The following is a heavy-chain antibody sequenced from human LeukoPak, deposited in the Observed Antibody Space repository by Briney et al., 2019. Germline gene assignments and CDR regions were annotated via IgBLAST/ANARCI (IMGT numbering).Heavy chain of an antibody. CDR1: GYSISTGYH. D-gene: IGHD4-17*01. Sequence: KASETLSLTCAVSGYSISTGYHWGWIRQPPGKGLEWIGYIYYSGSTNYNPSLKSRVTISVDTSKNQFSLKLSSVTAADTAVYYCARVGHDYGDYDYYYYYMDVWGKGTTVTVSS. CDR3: ARVGHDYGDYDYYYYYMDV. V-gene: IGHV4-61*01. CDR2: IYYSGST. J-gene: IGHJ6*03.